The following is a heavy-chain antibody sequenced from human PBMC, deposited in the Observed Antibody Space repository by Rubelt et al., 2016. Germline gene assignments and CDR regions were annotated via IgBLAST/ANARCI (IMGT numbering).Heavy chain of an antibody. CDR3: VKDLDL. V-gene: IGHV3-11*05. Sequence: QVNLVESGGGVVQPGGSLRLSCAGSGFTFSDYYMSWIRQAPGKGLEWISYLSASSRYQTYADSVKGRFTNSRDKAKNYLDLQRNSRRAEDTAFYYGVKDLDLWGQGILVTVSS. CDR1: GFTFSDYY. CDR2: LSASSRYQ. J-gene: IGHJ5*02.